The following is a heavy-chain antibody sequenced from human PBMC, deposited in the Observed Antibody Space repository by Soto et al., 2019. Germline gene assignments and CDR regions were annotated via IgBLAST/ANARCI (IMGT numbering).Heavy chain of an antibody. CDR1: GYTFTGYY. CDR2: INLYNGNT. V-gene: IGHV1-18*04. CDR3: ARDKGVYCGGDCYSTWFDP. D-gene: IGHD2-21*02. J-gene: IGHJ5*02. Sequence: ASVKVSCKASGYTFTGYYMHWVRQAPGQGLEWMGWINLYNGNTKYAQKLQGRVTMTTDTSTSTAYMELRSLRSDDTAVYYCARDKGVYCGGDCYSTWFDPWGQGTLVTVSS.